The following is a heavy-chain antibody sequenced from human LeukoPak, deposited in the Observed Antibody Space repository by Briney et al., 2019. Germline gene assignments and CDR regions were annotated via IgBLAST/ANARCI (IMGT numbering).Heavy chain of an antibody. CDR3: ARSARLMKGVVEVTALDD. D-gene: IGHD3-3*01. CDR1: GYSISSGYY. J-gene: IGHJ4*02. V-gene: IGHV4-38-2*02. Sequence: SETLSLTCTVSGYSISSGYYWGWIRQPPGKGLEWIGSIYHSGSTYYNPSLKSRVTVSVDTSKNQFSLKLSSVTAADTAVYYCARSARLMKGVVEVTALDDWGQGTLVTVSS. CDR2: IYHSGST.